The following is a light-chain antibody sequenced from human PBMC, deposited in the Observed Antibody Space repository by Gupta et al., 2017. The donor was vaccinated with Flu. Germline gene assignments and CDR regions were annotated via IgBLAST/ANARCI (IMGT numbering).Light chain of an antibody. J-gene: IGKJ3*01. CDR3: QQSGSSPFT. CDR1: QQVNSNY. V-gene: IGKV3-20*01. CDR2: GTS. Sequence: ESTTISCRANQQVNSNYLAWYQQKPGQAPNLLIYGTSVMATGIPDRFIGSGSGTDFTLTISRLQPADFAAYFCQQSGSSPFTFGPGTKVDIK.